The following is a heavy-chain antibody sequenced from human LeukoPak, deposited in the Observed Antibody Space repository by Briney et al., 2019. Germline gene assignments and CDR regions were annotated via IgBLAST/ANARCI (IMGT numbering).Heavy chain of an antibody. CDR2: ISSSGSTI. CDR3: ARDLYSSGYLNWFDP. V-gene: IGHV3-11*04. D-gene: IGHD3-22*01. J-gene: IGHJ5*02. CDR1: GFTFSDYY. Sequence: GGSLRLSCAASGFTFSDYYMSWIRQAPGKGLEWVSYISSSGSTIYYADSVKGRFTISRDNAKNSLYLQMNSLRAEDTAVYYCARDLYSSGYLNWFDPWGQGTLVTVSS.